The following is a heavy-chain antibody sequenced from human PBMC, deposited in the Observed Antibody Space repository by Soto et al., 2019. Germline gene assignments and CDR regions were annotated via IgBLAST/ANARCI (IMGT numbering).Heavy chain of an antibody. J-gene: IGHJ4*02. V-gene: IGHV3-30*03. CDR3: ARSTYCNGGSCYPQY. CDR1: GFTFSDYG. CDR2: ISYDGSDR. Sequence: GSLRLSCEGPGFTFSDYGFHWVREAPGKGLEWVAMISYDGSDRYYRDSVQGRFTISRDDSKNTVFLQMNSLRTEDTAMYYCARSTYCNGGSCYPQYWGPGTLVTVSS. D-gene: IGHD2-15*01.